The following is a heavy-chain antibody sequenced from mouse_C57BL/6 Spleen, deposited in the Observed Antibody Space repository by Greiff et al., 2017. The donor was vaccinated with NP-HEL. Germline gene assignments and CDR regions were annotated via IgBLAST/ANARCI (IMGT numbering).Heavy chain of an antibody. D-gene: IGHD2-2*01. J-gene: IGHJ2*01. CDR3: ANHEEDYVYSYYFDY. CDR2: VYPGSGSI. Sequence: QVHVKQSGAELVKPGASVKLSCKASGYTFTEYSIHWVKQRPGQGLEWIGWVYPGSGSIKYNEKFKDKATLTADKSSSTAYMKLSRLTSEDSAVYFAANHEEDYVYSYYFDYWGQGTTLTVSS. V-gene: IGHV1-62-2*01. CDR1: GYTFTEYS.